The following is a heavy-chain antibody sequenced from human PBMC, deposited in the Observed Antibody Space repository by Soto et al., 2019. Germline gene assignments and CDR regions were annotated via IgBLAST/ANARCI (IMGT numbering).Heavy chain of an antibody. CDR2: IKRDGSEQ. Sequence: PGGSLRLSCEGSGFSFSLYWMSWVRQAPGKGLEWVANIKRDGSEQYYADSVKGRFTISRDNAKNSLFLEINSLKAEDTAVYYCARDKMTYDSVSGEDLWGPGTLVTVSS. CDR3: ARDKMTYDSVSGEDL. D-gene: IGHD3-9*01. J-gene: IGHJ5*02. CDR1: GFSFSLYW. V-gene: IGHV3-7*03.